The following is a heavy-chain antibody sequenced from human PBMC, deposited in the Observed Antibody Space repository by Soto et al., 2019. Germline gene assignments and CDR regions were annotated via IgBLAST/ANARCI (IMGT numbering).Heavy chain of an antibody. CDR1: VGSFTDSY. Sequence: SETLSITCPVYVGSFTDSYWSWIRQRPGKGLEWIGEINHSGSTNYNASRKSRVTISVDTSKKQFSLKLRYVSAADTAVYFCARASYRGDYYYGMDVWGQGTTVTVSS. V-gene: IGHV4-34*01. J-gene: IGHJ6*02. CDR3: ARASYRGDYYYGMDV. D-gene: IGHD3-10*01. CDR2: INHSGST.